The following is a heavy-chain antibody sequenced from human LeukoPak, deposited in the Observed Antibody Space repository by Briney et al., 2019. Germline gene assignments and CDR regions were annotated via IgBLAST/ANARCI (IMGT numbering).Heavy chain of an antibody. D-gene: IGHD6-19*01. Sequence: ASVKVSCKASGDTFSGYYMHWVRQAPGQGLEWMGWIYPNSGGTNYAQKFQGRVTMTRDTSINTAYMELSTLTSDDTGVYYCARDRVGSGWPRPYYFEKWGQGTLVTVSS. J-gene: IGHJ4*02. V-gene: IGHV1-2*02. CDR1: GDTFSGYY. CDR2: IYPNSGGT. CDR3: ARDRVGSGWPRPYYFEK.